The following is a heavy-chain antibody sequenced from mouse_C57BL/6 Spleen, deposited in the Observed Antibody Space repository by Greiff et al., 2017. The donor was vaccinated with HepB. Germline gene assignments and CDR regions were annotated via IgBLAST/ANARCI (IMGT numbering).Heavy chain of an antibody. J-gene: IGHJ3*01. CDR1: GFTFSDYG. Sequence: EVKLVESGGGLVKPGGSLKLSCAASGFTFSDYGMHWVRQAPEKGLEWVAYISSGSSTIYYADTVKGRFTISRDNAKNTLFLQMTSLRSEDTAMYYCARNYGSSYAWLAYGGKETLVTVFA. CDR2: ISSGSSTI. CDR3: ARNYGSSYAWLAY. V-gene: IGHV5-17*01. D-gene: IGHD1-1*01.